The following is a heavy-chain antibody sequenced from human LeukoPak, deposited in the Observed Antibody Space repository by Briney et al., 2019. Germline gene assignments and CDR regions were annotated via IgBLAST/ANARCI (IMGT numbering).Heavy chain of an antibody. D-gene: IGHD3-3*01. V-gene: IGHV3-48*01. Sequence: GGSLRLSCAASGFTFSSYSMNWVRQAPGKGLEWVSHITASGTAMFYADSVKGRFTISRDNSKNTLYLQMNSLRAEDTAVYYCARGLHDFWSGYYSEYWGRGTLVTVSS. CDR2: ITASGTAM. J-gene: IGHJ4*02. CDR3: ARGLHDFWSGYYSEY. CDR1: GFTFSSYS.